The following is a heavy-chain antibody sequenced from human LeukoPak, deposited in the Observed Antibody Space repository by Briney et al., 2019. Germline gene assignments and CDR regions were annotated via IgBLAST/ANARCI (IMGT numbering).Heavy chain of an antibody. CDR1: GFTFSSYG. V-gene: IGHV3-33*01. CDR2: MWYDGSNK. D-gene: IGHD6-6*01. J-gene: IGHJ6*02. CDR3: ARDRDAYSRSMDV. Sequence: GGSLRLSCAASGFTFSSYGMHWVRQAPGKGLEWVAVMWYDGSNKYYADSVKGRFTISRDNSKNTLYLQMNSLRAEDTAVYYCARDRDAYSRSMDVWGQGTTVTVSS.